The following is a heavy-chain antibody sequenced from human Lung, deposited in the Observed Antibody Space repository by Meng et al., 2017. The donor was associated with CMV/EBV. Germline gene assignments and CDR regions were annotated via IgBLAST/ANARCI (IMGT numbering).Heavy chain of an antibody. Sequence: ASXXVSXKTSGYTFTDYYVHWVRQAPGQGLEWMGIINPNCGTTRYAQKFQGRVTMTRDTSTSTVYMELSSLRSEDTAVYYCARSPTITIFGVIRTSYFDYXGQGXLVTSSS. CDR3: ARSPTITIFGVIRTSYFDY. D-gene: IGHD3-3*01. CDR2: INPNCGTT. J-gene: IGHJ4*02. CDR1: GYTFTDYY. V-gene: IGHV1-46*01.